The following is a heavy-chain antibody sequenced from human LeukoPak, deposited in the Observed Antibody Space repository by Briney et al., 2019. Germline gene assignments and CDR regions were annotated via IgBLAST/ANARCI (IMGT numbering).Heavy chain of an antibody. CDR2: IIPILGIA. CDR3: ARSKLSYYYDSSGYFDY. D-gene: IGHD3-22*01. CDR1: GGTFSSYA. Sequence: SMKVSCKASGGTFSSYAISWVRQAPGQGLEWMGRIIPILGIANYAQKFQGRVTITADKSTSTAYMELNSLRSEDTAVYYCARSKLSYYYDSSGYFDYWGQGTLVTVSS. J-gene: IGHJ4*02. V-gene: IGHV1-69*04.